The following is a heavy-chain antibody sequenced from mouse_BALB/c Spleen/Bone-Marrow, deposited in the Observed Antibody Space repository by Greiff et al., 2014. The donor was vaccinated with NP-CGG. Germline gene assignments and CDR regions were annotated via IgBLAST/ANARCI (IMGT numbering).Heavy chain of an antibody. D-gene: IGHD4-1*01. CDR2: ITKGGGST. CDR1: GFTFSDYY. V-gene: IGHV5-12*02. J-gene: IGHJ4*01. CDR3: ARQLAYAMDY. Sequence: EVQLVESGGGLVQSGGSLKLSCATSGFTFSDYYMYWVRQTPEKRLEWVAYITKGGGSTYYPDIVKGRFTISRDNAKNTLYLQMSRLKSEDTAMYYCARQLAYAMDYWGQGTSVTVSS.